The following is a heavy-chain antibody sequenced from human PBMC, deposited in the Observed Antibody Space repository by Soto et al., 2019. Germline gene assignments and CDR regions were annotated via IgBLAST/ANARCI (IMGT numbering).Heavy chain of an antibody. V-gene: IGHV2-70*17. J-gene: IGHJ4*02. Sequence: GSGPTLVNPTQTLTLTCTFSGFSLSSYGMCVSWIRQPPGKALEWLARIDWDDAKFYRTSLRSRLTISRDTSKNQVVLTMTNMDPEDTATYYCARIHRYGGRGVDFDYWGQGTLVTVSS. D-gene: IGHD2-15*01. CDR2: IDWDDAK. CDR3: ARIHRYGGRGVDFDY. CDR1: GFSLSSYGMC.